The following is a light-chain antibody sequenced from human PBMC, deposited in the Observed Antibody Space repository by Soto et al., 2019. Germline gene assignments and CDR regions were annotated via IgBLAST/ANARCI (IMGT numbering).Light chain of an antibody. CDR3: MQALHSPRT. CDR2: LGS. Sequence: DIVMTQSPLSLPVTPGEPASISCRSSQSLLHSNGYYYLDWYMQKPGQSPQLLIYLGSNRASGVPNRFSGSGSGTDFTLKTSRVEAEDVGVYYCMQALHSPRTFGQGTKVEIK. V-gene: IGKV2-28*01. CDR1: QSLLHSNGYYY. J-gene: IGKJ1*01.